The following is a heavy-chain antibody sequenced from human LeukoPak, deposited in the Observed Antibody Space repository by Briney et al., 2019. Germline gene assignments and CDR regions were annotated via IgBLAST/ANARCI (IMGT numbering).Heavy chain of an antibody. CDR2: ISSSGSTI. CDR3: ARSYYDFWSGYYTALYFDY. Sequence: GGSLRLSCAASGFTFSSYSMNWVRQAPGKGLEWVSYISSSGSTIYYADSVKGRFTISRDNAKNSLYLQMNSLRAEDTAVYYCARSYYDFWSGYYTALYFDYWGQGTLVTVSS. V-gene: IGHV3-48*04. J-gene: IGHJ4*02. CDR1: GFTFSSYS. D-gene: IGHD3-3*01.